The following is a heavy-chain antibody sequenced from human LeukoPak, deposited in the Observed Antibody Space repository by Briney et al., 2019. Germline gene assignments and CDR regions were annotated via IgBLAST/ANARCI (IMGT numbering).Heavy chain of an antibody. D-gene: IGHD3-16*01. CDR1: GGSFSGYY. V-gene: IGHV4-34*01. J-gene: IGHJ4*02. CDR3: ARVPVWVQDFYFDY. Sequence: SETLSLTCAVYGGSFSGYYWGWIRQPPGKGLEWSGEINHSGSTNYNPSLKSRVTISVDTSKNQFSLKLSSVTAADTAVYYCARVPVWVQDFYFDYWGQGTLVIVSS. CDR2: INHSGST.